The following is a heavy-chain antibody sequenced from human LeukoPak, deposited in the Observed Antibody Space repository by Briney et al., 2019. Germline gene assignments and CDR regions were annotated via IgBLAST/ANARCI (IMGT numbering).Heavy chain of an antibody. CDR3: AKEPPPPLWFGELLPTYNWFDP. D-gene: IGHD3-10*01. CDR2: ISGSGGST. V-gene: IGHV3-23*01. Sequence: GGSLRLSCAASGFTFSSYAMSWVRQAPGRGLEWVSAISGSGGSTYYADSVKGRFTISRDNSKNTLYLQMNSLRAEDTAVYYCAKEPPPPLWFGELLPTYNWFDPWGQGTLVTVSS. CDR1: GFTFSSYA. J-gene: IGHJ5*02.